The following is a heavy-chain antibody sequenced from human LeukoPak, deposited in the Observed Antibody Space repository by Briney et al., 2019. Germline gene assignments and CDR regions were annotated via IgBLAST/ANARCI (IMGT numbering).Heavy chain of an antibody. J-gene: IGHJ4*02. D-gene: IGHD3-16*02. CDR2: ISSSGSTI. CDR1: GFTFSSYA. Sequence: GGSLRLSCAASGFTFSSYAMSWVRQAPGKGLEWVSYISSSGSTIYYADSVKGRFTISRDNAKNSLYLQMNSLRAEDTAVYYCARDRFTPISSGPRGYWGQGTPVTVSS. V-gene: IGHV3-48*03. CDR3: ARDRFTPISSGPRGY.